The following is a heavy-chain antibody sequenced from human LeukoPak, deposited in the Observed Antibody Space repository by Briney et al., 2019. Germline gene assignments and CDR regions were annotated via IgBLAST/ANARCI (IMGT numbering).Heavy chain of an antibody. Sequence: SQTLSLTCTISGGSISSGDYYWSWIRQPPGKGLEWIGYIYYSGSTYYNPSLKSRVTISVDTSKNQFSLKLSSVTAADTAVYYCARVETSLDYGVDYWGQGTLATVSS. CDR3: ARVETSLDYGVDY. V-gene: IGHV4-30-4*01. CDR1: GGSISSGDYY. J-gene: IGHJ4*02. CDR2: IYYSGST. D-gene: IGHD4-17*01.